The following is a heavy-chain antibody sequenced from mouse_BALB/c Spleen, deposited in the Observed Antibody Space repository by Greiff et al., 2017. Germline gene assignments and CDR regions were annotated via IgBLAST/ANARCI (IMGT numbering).Heavy chain of an antibody. Sequence: VQLQQPGAELVRPGASVKLSCKASGYTFTSYWINWVKQRPGQGLEWIGNIYPSDSYTNYNQKFKDKATLTVDKSSSTAYMQLSSPTSEDSAVYYCTRGYDGYYWYFDVWGAGTTVTVSS. D-gene: IGHD2-3*01. V-gene: IGHV1-69*02. CDR1: GYTFTSYW. CDR2: IYPSDSYT. CDR3: TRGYDGYYWYFDV. J-gene: IGHJ1*01.